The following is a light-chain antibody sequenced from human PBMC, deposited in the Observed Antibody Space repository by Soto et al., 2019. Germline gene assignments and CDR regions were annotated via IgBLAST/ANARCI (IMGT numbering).Light chain of an antibody. V-gene: IGKV1-12*01. J-gene: IGKJ5*01. CDR3: QQANSFPIT. CDR2: AAS. Sequence: DTQMTQSPSSVSASLGDRVTITCRASQGIRSWLAWYQQKPGKAPKLLIYAASSLQSGVPSRFSGSGSGTDFTLTISSLQPEDFATYYGQQANSFPITFGQGTRLEIK. CDR1: QGIRSW.